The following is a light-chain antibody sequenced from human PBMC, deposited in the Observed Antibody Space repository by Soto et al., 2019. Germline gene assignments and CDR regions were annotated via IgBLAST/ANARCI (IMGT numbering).Light chain of an antibody. CDR3: QQHASYPRD. V-gene: IGKV1-17*03. J-gene: IGKJ1*01. Sequence: DIQMTQSPSALSAAVGDRVTITCRASQDISKRLGWFQQRPGKAPKRLIYSASGLETGVPSRFSGTGSGTEFTLTISSLQPEDFATYYCQQHASYPRDFGQGTKVEIK. CDR1: QDISKR. CDR2: SAS.